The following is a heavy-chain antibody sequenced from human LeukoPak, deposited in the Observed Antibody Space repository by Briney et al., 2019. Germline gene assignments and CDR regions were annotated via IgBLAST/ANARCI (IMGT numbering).Heavy chain of an antibody. D-gene: IGHD6-13*01. CDR2: VFYNGAT. J-gene: IGHJ5*02. Sequence: SETLSLTCIVSGGSISSSIYYWAWVRQPPGKGLEWIGTVFYNGATQYSPSLRSRVTISIDTSTNQFSLKLTSVTAADTAVYYCARDGQGGSWYLRAWFDPWGQGTLVTVSS. V-gene: IGHV4-39*07. CDR1: GGSISSSIYY. CDR3: ARDGQGGSWYLRAWFDP.